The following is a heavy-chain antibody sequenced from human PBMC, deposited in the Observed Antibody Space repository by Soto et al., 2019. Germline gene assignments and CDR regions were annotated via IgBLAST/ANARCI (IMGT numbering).Heavy chain of an antibody. Sequence: SETLSLTCAVSGGSISSGGYSWSWIRQPPGKGLEWIGYIYHSGSTYYNPSLKSRVTISVDRSKNQFSLKLSSVTAADTAVYYCARGDYGDYYLLDYWGQGTLVTVSS. CDR3: ARGDYGDYYLLDY. V-gene: IGHV4-30-2*01. D-gene: IGHD4-17*01. CDR1: GGSISSGGYS. CDR2: IYHSGST. J-gene: IGHJ4*02.